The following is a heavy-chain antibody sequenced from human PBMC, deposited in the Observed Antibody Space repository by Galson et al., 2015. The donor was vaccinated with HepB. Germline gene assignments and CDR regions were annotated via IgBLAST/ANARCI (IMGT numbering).Heavy chain of an antibody. J-gene: IGHJ4*02. Sequence: SVKVSCKASGYTFTGYYIHWVRQAPGQGLEWIGRINSNSGDTNYAQRFQGRVTMTRDTSISTAYMELSRLRSDDTAVFYCARDGNTSPDYWGQGTLVTVSS. D-gene: IGHD2-2*01. CDR2: INSNSGDT. CDR3: ARDGNTSPDY. CDR1: GYTFTGYY. V-gene: IGHV1-2*06.